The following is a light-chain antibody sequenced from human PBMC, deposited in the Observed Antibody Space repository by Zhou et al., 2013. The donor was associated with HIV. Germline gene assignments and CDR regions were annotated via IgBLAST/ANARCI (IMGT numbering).Light chain of an antibody. CDR3: QQYGSLYT. V-gene: IGKV3-15*01. CDR1: QSVSSK. CDR2: GAA. J-gene: IGKJ2*01. Sequence: EIVMTQSPATLSVSPGERATLSCRASQSVSSKLAWYQQKPGQAPRLLIYGAATRATGIPARFSGSGSGTDFTLTISRLEPEDFAVYYCQQYGSLYTFGQGYQAGDQT.